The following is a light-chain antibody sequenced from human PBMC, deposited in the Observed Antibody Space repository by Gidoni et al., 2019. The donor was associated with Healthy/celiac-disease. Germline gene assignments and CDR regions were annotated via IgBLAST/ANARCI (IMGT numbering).Light chain of an antibody. CDR1: QSVSSN. CDR3: QQYNNWRGT. V-gene: IGKV3-15*01. CDR2: GAS. J-gene: IGKJ3*01. Sequence: EIVMTQSPATLSVSPGERATLSCRASQSVSSNLAWYQQKPGQAPRLLIYGASTRATGIPARFTLTISSLQSEDFAVYYCQQYNNWRGTFGPGTQVDIK.